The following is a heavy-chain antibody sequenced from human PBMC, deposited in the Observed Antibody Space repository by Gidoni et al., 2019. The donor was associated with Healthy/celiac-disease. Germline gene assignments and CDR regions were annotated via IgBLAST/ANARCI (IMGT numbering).Heavy chain of an antibody. CDR2: ISGSGGSK. CDR1: GFTFSSYA. V-gene: IGHV3-23*01. CDR3: AKDVDTAMVIASYGMDV. J-gene: IGHJ6*02. D-gene: IGHD5-18*01. Sequence: EVPRFDSGGGLVQPGRSLRLSCAASGFTFSSYAMSWVRQAPGKGLEWVSDISGSGGSKYYADSVKGRFTISRDNSKNTLYLQMNSLRAEDTAVYYCAKDVDTAMVIASYGMDVWGQGTTVTVSS.